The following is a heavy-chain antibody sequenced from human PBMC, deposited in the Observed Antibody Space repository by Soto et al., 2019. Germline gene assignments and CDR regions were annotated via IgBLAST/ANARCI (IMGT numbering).Heavy chain of an antibody. CDR2: ISYDGSNK. J-gene: IGHJ4*02. CDR3: AKEVETVDKWLRFGGALDY. Sequence: ESGGGVVQPGRSLRLSCAASGFTFSSYGMHWVRQAPGKGLEWVAVISYDGSNKYYADSVKGRFTISRDNSKNTLYLQMNSLRAEDTAVYYCAKEVETVDKWLRFGGALDYWGQGTLVTVSS. CDR1: GFTFSSYG. D-gene: IGHD5-12*01. V-gene: IGHV3-30*18.